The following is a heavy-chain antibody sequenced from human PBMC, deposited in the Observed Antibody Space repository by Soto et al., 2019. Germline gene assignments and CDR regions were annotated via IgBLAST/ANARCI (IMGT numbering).Heavy chain of an antibody. CDR1: GFTFNTYN. J-gene: IGHJ4*02. Sequence: GGSLRLSCAASGFTFNTYNMNWVRQAPGKGLEWVSYISSSNTTVYYADSVKGRFTISRDNAKNSLYLQMNSLRDEDTAVYYCARFSGSYRYDFDYRGQGTLVTVSS. D-gene: IGHD1-26*01. CDR3: ARFSGSYRYDFDY. V-gene: IGHV3-48*02. CDR2: ISSSNTTV.